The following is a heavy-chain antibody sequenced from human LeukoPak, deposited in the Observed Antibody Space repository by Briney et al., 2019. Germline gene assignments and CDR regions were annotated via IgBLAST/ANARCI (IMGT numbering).Heavy chain of an antibody. CDR2: INPSGGST. J-gene: IGHJ4*02. CDR3: ARDLRDSYSSSLPCDY. CDR1: GYTFTSYY. V-gene: IGHV1-46*01. Sequence: ASVKVSCKACGYTFTSYYMHWVRQAPGQGLEWMGIINPSGGSTSYAQKFQGRVTMTRDTSTSTVYMELSSLRSEDTAVYYCARDLRDSYSSSLPCDYWGQGTLVTVSS. D-gene: IGHD6-6*01.